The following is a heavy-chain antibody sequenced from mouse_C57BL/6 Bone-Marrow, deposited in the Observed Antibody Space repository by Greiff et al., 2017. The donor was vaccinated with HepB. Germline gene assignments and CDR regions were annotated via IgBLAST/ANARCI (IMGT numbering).Heavy chain of an antibody. CDR1: GFNIKDDY. D-gene: IGHD1-1*01. V-gene: IGHV14-4*01. Sequence: EVQLQQSGAELVRPGASVKLSCTASGFNIKDDYMHWVKQRPEQGLEWIGWIDPENGDTEYASKFQGKATITADTSSNTAYLQLSSLTSEDTAVYYCTSFSTTVVAYYFDYWGQGTTLTVSS. CDR3: TSFSTTVVAYYFDY. J-gene: IGHJ2*01. CDR2: IDPENGDT.